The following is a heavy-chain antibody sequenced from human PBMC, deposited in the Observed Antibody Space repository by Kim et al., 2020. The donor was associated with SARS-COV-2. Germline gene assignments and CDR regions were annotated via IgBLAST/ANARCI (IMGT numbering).Heavy chain of an antibody. CDR3: ASRDVYGSGSTYFDY. J-gene: IGHJ4*02. Sequence: SETLSLTCTVSGGSISSYYWSWIRQPPGKGLEWIGYIYYSGSTNYNPSLKSRVTISVDTSKNQFSLKLSSVTAADTAVYYCASRDVYGSGSTYFDYWGQGTLVTVSS. CDR2: IYYSGST. V-gene: IGHV4-59*08. D-gene: IGHD3-10*01. CDR1: GGSISSYY.